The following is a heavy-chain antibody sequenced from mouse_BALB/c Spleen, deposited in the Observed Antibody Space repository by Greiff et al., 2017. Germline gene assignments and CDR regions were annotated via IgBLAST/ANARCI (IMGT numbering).Heavy chain of an antibody. Sequence: EVQLQQSGPELMKPGASVKISCKASGYSFTSYYMHWVQQSHGKSLEWIGYIDPFNGGTSYNQKFKGKATLTVDKSSSTAYMHLSSLTSEDSAVYYCARYDYGSSYGAMDYWGQGTSGTVSS. J-gene: IGHJ4*01. D-gene: IGHD1-1*01. V-gene: IGHV1-28*01. CDR3: ARYDYGSSYGAMDY. CDR1: GYSFTSYY. CDR2: IDPFNGGT.